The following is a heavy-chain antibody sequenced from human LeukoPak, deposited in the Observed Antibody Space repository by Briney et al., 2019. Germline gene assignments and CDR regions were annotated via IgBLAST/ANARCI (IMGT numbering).Heavy chain of an antibody. CDR1: GFTFSSCS. J-gene: IGHJ3*02. CDR3: ASSDYDAFDI. V-gene: IGHV3-21*01. D-gene: IGHD4-11*01. CDR2: ISSSSSYI. Sequence: GGPLRLSCAASGFTFSSCSMNWVRQAPGKGLEWVSSISSSSSYIYYADSVKGRFTISRDNAKNSLYLQMNSLRAEDTAVYYCASSDYDAFDIWGQGTMVTVSS.